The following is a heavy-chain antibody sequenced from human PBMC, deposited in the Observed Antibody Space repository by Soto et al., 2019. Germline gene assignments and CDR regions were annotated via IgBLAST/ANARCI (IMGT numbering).Heavy chain of an antibody. CDR3: ARDLSGPPYRSVYYGMDV. Sequence: KSGGSLRLSCAASGFTFSSYSMNWVRQAPGKGLEWVSSISSSSSYIYYADSVKGRFTISRDNAKNSLYLQMNSLRAEDTAVYYCARDLSGPPYRSVYYGMDVWGQGTTVTVSS. J-gene: IGHJ6*02. CDR2: ISSSSSYI. V-gene: IGHV3-21*01. D-gene: IGHD4-4*01. CDR1: GFTFSSYS.